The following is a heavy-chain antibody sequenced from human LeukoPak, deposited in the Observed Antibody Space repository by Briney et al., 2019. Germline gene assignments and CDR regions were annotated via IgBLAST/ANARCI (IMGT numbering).Heavy chain of an antibody. Sequence: ASVKVSCKASGYTFTSYAMHWVRQAPGQRHEWMGWINAGNGNTKYSQKFQGRVTITRDTSASTAYMELSSLRSEDTAVYYCAREREDIVATIEGYFDYWGQGTLVTVSS. CDR1: GYTFTSYA. CDR2: INAGNGNT. V-gene: IGHV1-3*01. D-gene: IGHD5-12*01. J-gene: IGHJ4*02. CDR3: AREREDIVATIEGYFDY.